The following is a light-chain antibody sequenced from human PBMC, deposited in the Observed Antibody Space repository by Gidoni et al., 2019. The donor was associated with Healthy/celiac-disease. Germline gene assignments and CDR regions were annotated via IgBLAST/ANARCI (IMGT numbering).Light chain of an antibody. V-gene: IGKV1-39*01. CDR1: QSISSY. J-gene: IGKJ2*01. Sequence: DIQMTQSPSSLSASVGDRVTITCRASQSISSYLNLYQQKPGKAPKLLIYAASSLQSGVQSRLSGSGSGTDFTLTISSLQPEDFATYYCQQSYSTPRTFGQGTKLEIK. CDR2: AAS. CDR3: QQSYSTPRT.